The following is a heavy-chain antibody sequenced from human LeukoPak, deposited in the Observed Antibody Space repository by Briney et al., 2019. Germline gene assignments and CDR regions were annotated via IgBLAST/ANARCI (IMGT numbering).Heavy chain of an antibody. CDR2: FFDGGDT. J-gene: IGHJ4*02. Sequence: GGSLRLSCAASGLIVTSNYMNWVRQAPEKGLEWVSTFFDGGDTSYGASVKGRFTISRDHANNALYLQMNNLRPEDKAVYYCVGGGGDLEYWGQGTLVTVSS. D-gene: IGHD3-10*01. V-gene: IGHV3-53*05. CDR3: VGGGGDLEY. CDR1: GLIVTSNY.